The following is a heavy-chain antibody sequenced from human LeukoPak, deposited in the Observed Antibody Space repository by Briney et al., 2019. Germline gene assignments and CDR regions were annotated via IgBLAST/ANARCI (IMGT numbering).Heavy chain of an antibody. J-gene: IGHJ4*02. D-gene: IGHD2/OR15-2a*01. CDR2: IYPGDSDT. CDR3: ARFGEDSVGYYSFDF. CDR1: GYTFNTYW. Sequence: GESLKISCKGSGYTFNTYWIAWVRQMPGKGLEWMGIIYPGDSDTRYSPFFQGQVTFSADKSISTAYLQWNRLEASDTAIYYCARFGEDSVGYYSFDFWGQGTLVTVSS. V-gene: IGHV5-51*01.